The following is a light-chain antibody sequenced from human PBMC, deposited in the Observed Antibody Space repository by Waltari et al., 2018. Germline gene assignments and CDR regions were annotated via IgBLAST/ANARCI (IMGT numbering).Light chain of an antibody. V-gene: IGKV1-9*01. CDR3: QQLNSYPLT. CDR2: AAS. CDR1: QGMSSY. Sequence: IQLTQSPSSLSASVGDRVTITCRASQGMSSYLAWYQQKPGKAPKLLIYAASTLQSGVPSRFSGSGSGTDFTRTISSLQPEDFATYYCQQLNSYPLTFGQGTKLEIK. J-gene: IGKJ2*01.